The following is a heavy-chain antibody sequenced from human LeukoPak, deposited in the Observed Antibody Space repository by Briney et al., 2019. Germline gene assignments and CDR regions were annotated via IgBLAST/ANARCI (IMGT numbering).Heavy chain of an antibody. CDR3: ATDGAPMGATGGY. CDR2: FDPEHGKT. V-gene: IGHV1-24*01. D-gene: IGHD1-26*01. Sequence: ASMKVSCKVSKYTLTELSMHWVRQAPGKGLEWMGGFDPEHGKTVYAQTFQGRVTMTEDTSTGTAYMELRSLRSEDTAVYYCATDGAPMGATGGYWGQGTLVTVSS. CDR1: KYTLTELS. J-gene: IGHJ4*02.